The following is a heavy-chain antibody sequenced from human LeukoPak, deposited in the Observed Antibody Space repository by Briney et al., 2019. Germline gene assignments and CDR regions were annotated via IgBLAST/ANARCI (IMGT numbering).Heavy chain of an antibody. CDR3: ARQSFGSGSRDDALDI. Sequence: ASVKVSCKASGYTFTNYGISWVRQAPGQGLEWMGWISAYNGNTNYAQKFQGRVTMTTDTSTSTAYVEVRSLRSDDTAMYYCARQSFGSGSRDDALDIWGQGTMVTVSS. J-gene: IGHJ3*02. V-gene: IGHV1-18*01. CDR2: ISAYNGNT. CDR1: GYTFTNYG. D-gene: IGHD3-10*01.